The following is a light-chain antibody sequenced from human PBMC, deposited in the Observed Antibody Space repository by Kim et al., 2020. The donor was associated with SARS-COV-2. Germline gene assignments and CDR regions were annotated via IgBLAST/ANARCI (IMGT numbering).Light chain of an antibody. CDR2: DAS. V-gene: IGKV1-33*01. Sequence: DIQMTQSPSSLSAYVGDRVTITCQASQDIRNYLNWYQQKPGKAPKLLIYDASNLETGVPSRFSGSGSGTDFTFTISSLQPEDIATYYCQQYDNLPITFGQGTRLEIK. J-gene: IGKJ5*01. CDR1: QDIRNY. CDR3: QQYDNLPIT.